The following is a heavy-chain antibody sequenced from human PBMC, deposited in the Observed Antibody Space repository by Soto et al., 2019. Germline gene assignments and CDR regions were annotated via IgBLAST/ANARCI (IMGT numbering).Heavy chain of an antibody. V-gene: IGHV3-23*01. CDR1: GFTFINYA. D-gene: IGHD7-27*01. CDR2: ISGGGDAA. Sequence: EVQVLESGGGLVQPGGSLRLSCAGSGFTFINYAMNWVRQAPGKGLEWVSSISGGGDAAFFPDSVRGRFTISRDKSKNTVTLQMNSLGVDDTAVYYCARKILGSTTRPNYWYFELWGRGTLVTGSS. J-gene: IGHJ2*01. CDR3: ARKILGSTTRPNYWYFEL.